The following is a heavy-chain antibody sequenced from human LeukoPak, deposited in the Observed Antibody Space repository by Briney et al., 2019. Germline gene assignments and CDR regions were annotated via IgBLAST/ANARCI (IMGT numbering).Heavy chain of an antibody. Sequence: SETLSLTCTVSGGSISSSSYYWGWIRQPPGKGLEWIGSIYYSGSTYYNPSLKSRVTISVDTSKNQFSLKLSSVTAADTAVYYCARDPRRYSGYDEGGIWGQGTLVTVSS. CDR2: IYYSGST. CDR1: GGSISSSSYY. CDR3: ARDPRRYSGYDEGGI. J-gene: IGHJ4*02. V-gene: IGHV4-39*07. D-gene: IGHD5-12*01.